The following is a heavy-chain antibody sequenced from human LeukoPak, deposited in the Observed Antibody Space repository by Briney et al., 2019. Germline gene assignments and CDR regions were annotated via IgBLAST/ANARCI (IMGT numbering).Heavy chain of an antibody. Sequence: GASVKVSCKASGGTFSSYAISWVRQAPGQGLEWMGGIIPIFGTANYAQKFQGRVTITADESTSTAYMELSSLRSEDTAVYYCARDTGYCSSTSCYDSRWFDPWGQGTLVTVSS. J-gene: IGHJ5*02. CDR3: ARDTGYCSSTSCYDSRWFDP. D-gene: IGHD2-2*01. V-gene: IGHV1-69*13. CDR2: IIPIFGTA. CDR1: GGTFSSYA.